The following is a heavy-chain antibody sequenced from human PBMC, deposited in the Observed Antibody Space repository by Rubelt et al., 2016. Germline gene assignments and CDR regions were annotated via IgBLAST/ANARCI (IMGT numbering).Heavy chain of an antibody. V-gene: IGHV3-23*01. D-gene: IGHD2-2*02. CDR3: AKVPKDIVVVPAAIGEDY. Sequence: ADSVKGRFTISRDNSKNTLYLQMNSLRAEDTAVYYCAKVPKDIVVVPAAIGEDYWGQGTLVTVSS. J-gene: IGHJ4*02.